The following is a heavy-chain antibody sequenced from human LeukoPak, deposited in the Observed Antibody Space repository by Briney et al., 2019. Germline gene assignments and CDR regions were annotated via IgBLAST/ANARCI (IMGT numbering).Heavy chain of an antibody. CDR3: ARDRYYDDSSGGRIFDY. V-gene: IGHV4-4*07. CDR1: GGSISSNY. D-gene: IGHD3-22*01. CDR2: FHTSGST. J-gene: IGHJ4*02. Sequence: PSETLSLTCTVSGGSISSNYWCWIRQPARKGLQWIGRFHTSGSTNYNPSLKRRVTMSVDTSKNQFSLKLSAVTAADTAVDYGARDRYYDDSSGGRIFDYWGQGTLATVSS.